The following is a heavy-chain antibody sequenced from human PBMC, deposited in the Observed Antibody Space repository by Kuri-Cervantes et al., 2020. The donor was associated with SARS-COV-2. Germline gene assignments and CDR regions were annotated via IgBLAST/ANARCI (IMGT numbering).Heavy chain of an antibody. D-gene: IGHD4-17*01. Sequence: LRLSCAVYGGSFSGYYWSWIRQHPGKGLEWIGYIYYSGSTYYNPSLKSRVTISVDTSKNQFSLKLSSVTAADTAVYYCARGGTTTGHDNDAFDIWGQGTMVTVSS. CDR1: GGSFSGYY. V-gene: IGHV4-31*02. CDR3: ARGGTTTGHDNDAFDI. CDR2: IYYSGST. J-gene: IGHJ3*02.